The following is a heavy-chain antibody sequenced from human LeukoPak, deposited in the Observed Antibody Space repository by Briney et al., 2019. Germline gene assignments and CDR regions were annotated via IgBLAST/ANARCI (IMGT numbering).Heavy chain of an antibody. D-gene: IGHD2-8*02. Sequence: GGSLRLSCTASGFTLRNYDMHWVRQTTEKGLEWVSGIGTQDDTFYPDSVKGRFTIPRENAKNSFYLQMNSLRAGDTAVYYCARGRFVLVPSLERWYFDLWGRGTLVTVSS. J-gene: IGHJ2*01. CDR2: IGTQDDT. CDR3: ARGRFVLVPSLERWYFDL. V-gene: IGHV3-13*01. CDR1: GFTLRNYD.